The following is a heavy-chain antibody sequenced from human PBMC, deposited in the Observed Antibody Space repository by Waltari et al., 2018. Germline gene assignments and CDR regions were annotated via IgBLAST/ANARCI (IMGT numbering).Heavy chain of an antibody. CDR3: ARGSRVYYFDY. CDR2: INAGNGNT. Sequence: QVQLVQSGAEVKKPGASVKVSCKASGYTFTSYAMHWVRQAPGQRLEWMGWINAGNGNTKYSQKFQGRVTITRDTSASTAYMELSSLRSEDTAVYYCARGSRVYYFDYWGQGTLVIVSS. J-gene: IGHJ4*02. D-gene: IGHD6-13*01. CDR1: GYTFTSYA. V-gene: IGHV1-3*01.